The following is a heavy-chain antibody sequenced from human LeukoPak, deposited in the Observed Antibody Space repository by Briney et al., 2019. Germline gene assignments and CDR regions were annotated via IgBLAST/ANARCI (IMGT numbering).Heavy chain of an antibody. D-gene: IGHD2-15*01. J-gene: IGHJ6*04. Sequence: GRSLRLSCAASGFTFSSYGMHWVRQAPGKGLEWVAVIWYDGSNKYYADSVKGRFTISRDNSKNTLYLQMNSLRAEDTAVYYCARSYYSGGSCSYYYYYGMDVWGKGTTVTVSS. CDR1: GFTFSSYG. V-gene: IGHV3-33*01. CDR2: IWYDGSNK. CDR3: ARSYYSGGSCSYYYYYGMDV.